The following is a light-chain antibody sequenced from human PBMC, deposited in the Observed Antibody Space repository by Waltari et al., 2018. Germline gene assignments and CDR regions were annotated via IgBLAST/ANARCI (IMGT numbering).Light chain of an antibody. CDR2: DET. Sequence: YGLTQPPSVSVAPGETASISCGGNDIGSPTVHWYQQKPGQAPVLVVDDETDRPSGIPERFSGSNSGNTATLTITRVEAGDEADYYCQVWEDSSDHPGVFGGGTKLTVL. CDR3: QVWEDSSDHPGV. J-gene: IGLJ3*02. V-gene: IGLV3-21*02. CDR1: DIGSPT.